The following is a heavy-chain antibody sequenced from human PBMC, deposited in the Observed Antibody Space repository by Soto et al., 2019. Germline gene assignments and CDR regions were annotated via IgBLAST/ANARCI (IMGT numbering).Heavy chain of an antibody. CDR3: AKLRASAVADFDY. CDR1: GFSMSNFA. V-gene: IGHV3-23*01. Sequence: QPGGSLRLSCAASGFSMSNFAMSWVRQAPGKGLEWVSAISGSGSSTYYADSVKGRFTISRDNSQNTLYLQMNSLRAEDTAVYYCAKLRASAVADFDYWGQGTQVTVSS. CDR2: ISGSGSST. J-gene: IGHJ4*02. D-gene: IGHD6-19*01.